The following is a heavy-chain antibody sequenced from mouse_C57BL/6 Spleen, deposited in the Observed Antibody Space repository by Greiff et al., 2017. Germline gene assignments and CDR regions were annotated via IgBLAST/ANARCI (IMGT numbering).Heavy chain of an antibody. CDR1: GFTFSSYA. CDR2: ISDGGSYT. D-gene: IGHD2-4*01. CDR3: AISPLYYDYDGYYFDY. V-gene: IGHV5-4*01. Sequence: EVQVVESGGGLVKPGGSLNLSCAASGFTFSSYAMSWVRQTPEKRLEWVATISDGGSYTYYPDNVKGRFTISRDNAKNNLYLQMSHLKSEDTAMYYCAISPLYYDYDGYYFDYWGQGTTLTVSS. J-gene: IGHJ2*01.